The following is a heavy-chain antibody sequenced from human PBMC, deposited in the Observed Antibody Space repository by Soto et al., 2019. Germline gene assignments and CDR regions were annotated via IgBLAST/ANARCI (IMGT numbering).Heavy chain of an antibody. CDR3: TRKDKSGYFNWFDP. V-gene: IGHV5-51*01. CDR2: IFPSDSDT. D-gene: IGHD3-22*01. CDR1: GYRFTSYW. Sequence: PGESLKISCRTSGYRFTSYWIAWVRQMPGKGLEWMGIIFPSDSDTRYSPSFQGQVTISADRSTSTVFLQWASLKASDTAVYFCTRKDKSGYFNWFDPWGQGTLVTVSS. J-gene: IGHJ5*02.